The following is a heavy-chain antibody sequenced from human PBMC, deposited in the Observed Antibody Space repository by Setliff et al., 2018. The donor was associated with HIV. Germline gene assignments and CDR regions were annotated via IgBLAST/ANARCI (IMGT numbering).Heavy chain of an antibody. V-gene: IGHV4-59*01. J-gene: IGHJ4*02. CDR3: ARGIAVAGPYFDY. Sequence: SETLSLTCTVSGGSINNYFWSWIRQSPGRGLEWIGYIYYSGSSKNTPSLKSRVTISVDTPKNEFSLKLSSMTAADTAVYYCARGIAVAGPYFDYWGQGTLVTVSS. CDR1: GGSINNYF. D-gene: IGHD6-19*01. CDR2: IYYSGSS.